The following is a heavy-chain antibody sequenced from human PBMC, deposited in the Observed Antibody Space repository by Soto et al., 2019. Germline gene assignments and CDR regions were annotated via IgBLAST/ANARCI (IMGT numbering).Heavy chain of an antibody. D-gene: IGHD2-2*03. CDR2: LSGSGGTT. V-gene: IGHV3-23*01. J-gene: IGHJ5*02. Sequence: EVQLLESGGGLVQPGGSLRLSCAASGFTFMNYAMSWVRQAPGKGLEWVSGLSGSGGTTYYADSVKGRFTISRDNSKNTLYLQMNSLRAEDTAVYYCAKWIHHNWFDPWGQGTLVTVSS. CDR3: AKWIHHNWFDP. CDR1: GFTFMNYA.